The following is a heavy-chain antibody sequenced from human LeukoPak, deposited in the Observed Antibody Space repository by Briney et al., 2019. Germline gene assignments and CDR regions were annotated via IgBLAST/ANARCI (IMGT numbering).Heavy chain of an antibody. V-gene: IGHV4-39*07. J-gene: IGHJ4*02. CDR1: GASISSGSNY. D-gene: IGHD5-12*01. Sequence: PSETLSLTCSVSGASISSGSNYWGWIRQPPGKTLEWIGSIYSSGSTYYNPSLKSRVIIMIDTPKNHFSLTLSSVTAADTAVYFCAKDDAWLRYACWGPGTLVTVSS. CDR3: AKDDAWLRYAC. CDR2: IYSSGST.